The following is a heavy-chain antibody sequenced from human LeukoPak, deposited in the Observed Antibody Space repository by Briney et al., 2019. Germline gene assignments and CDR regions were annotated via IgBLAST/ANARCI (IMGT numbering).Heavy chain of an antibody. Sequence: GGSLRLSCAASGFTFSSYSMNWVRQAPGKGLEWVSSISSSSYIYYADSVKGRFTISRDNAKNSLYLQMNSLRAEDTAVYYCARVKYYYGMDVWGQGTTVTVSS. V-gene: IGHV3-21*01. CDR1: GFTFSSYS. CDR3: ARVKYYYGMDV. CDR2: ISSSSYI. J-gene: IGHJ6*02.